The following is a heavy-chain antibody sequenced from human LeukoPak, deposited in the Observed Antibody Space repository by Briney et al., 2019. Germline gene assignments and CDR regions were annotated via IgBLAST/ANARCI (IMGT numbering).Heavy chain of an antibody. D-gene: IGHD5-18*01. Sequence: PSETLSLTCAVYGGSFSGYYWSWIRQPPGKGLEWIGEINHSGSTNYNPSLKSRVTISVGTSKNQFSLKLSSVTAADTAVYYCARVGGYSHGYHNWFDPWGQGTLVTVSS. V-gene: IGHV4-34*01. J-gene: IGHJ5*02. CDR2: INHSGST. CDR1: GGSFSGYY. CDR3: ARVGGYSHGYHNWFDP.